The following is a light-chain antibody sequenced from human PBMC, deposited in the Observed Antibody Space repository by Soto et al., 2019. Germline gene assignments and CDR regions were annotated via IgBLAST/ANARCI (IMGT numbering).Light chain of an antibody. Sequence: EVVLTQSPGTLSLSPGERATLSCRASQSVRGNSLAWYQQKPGQAPRLLISGASSRASGIPDRFSGSGSGTDFTLTISRLEPEDFAVYYCQQYGSSSYTFGQGTKLEIK. J-gene: IGKJ2*01. CDR3: QQYGSSSYT. V-gene: IGKV3-20*01. CDR1: QSVRGNS. CDR2: GAS.